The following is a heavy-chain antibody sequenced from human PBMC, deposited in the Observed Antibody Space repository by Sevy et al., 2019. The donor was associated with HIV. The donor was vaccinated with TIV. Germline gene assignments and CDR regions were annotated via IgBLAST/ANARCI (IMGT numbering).Heavy chain of an antibody. V-gene: IGHV3-7*01. D-gene: IGHD6-13*01. CDR3: VRAIGAAGSY. Sequence: GESLKISCEASGFTFSNYWMSWVRQAPGKGLEWVANIKEDGSVKYYVDSVKGRFTISRDNAKNSVYLQMNTLRAEDTALYYCVRAIGAAGSYWGQGTLVTVSS. J-gene: IGHJ4*02. CDR2: IKEDGSVK. CDR1: GFTFSNYW.